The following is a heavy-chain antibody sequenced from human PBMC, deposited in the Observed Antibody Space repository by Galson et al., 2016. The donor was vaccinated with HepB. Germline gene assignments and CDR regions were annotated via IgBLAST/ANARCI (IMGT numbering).Heavy chain of an antibody. CDR3: VRAKTGTYYYYGMDV. D-gene: IGHD1-1*01. CDR2: ISSYSSTI. V-gene: IGHV3-48*01. Sequence: SLRLSCAASGFIFSSYWMNWVRQAPGKGLEWVSYISSYSSTIYYADSVKGRFTISRDNAKNSLYLQMNSLRVEDTAVYYCVRAKTGTYYYYGMDVWGQGTTVT. J-gene: IGHJ6*02. CDR1: GFIFSSYW.